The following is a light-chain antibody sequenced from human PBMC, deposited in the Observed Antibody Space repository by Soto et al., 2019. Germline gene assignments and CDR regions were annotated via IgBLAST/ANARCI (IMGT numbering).Light chain of an antibody. CDR2: RAS. Sequence: IQMTQSPSSLSASVGDRVTITFRASQSISSYLNWYQQKPGQAPRLLIQRASRVERGVPSRFSGSGSDTEFTLTISSLQPDDFATYYCQQYNRYFKSFGQGTNVDIK. CDR3: QQYNRYFKS. CDR1: QSISSY. V-gene: IGKV1-5*03. J-gene: IGKJ1*01.